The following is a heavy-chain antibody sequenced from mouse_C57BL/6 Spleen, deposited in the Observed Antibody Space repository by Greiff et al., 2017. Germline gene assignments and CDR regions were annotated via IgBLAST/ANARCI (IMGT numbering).Heavy chain of an antibody. CDR3: ARGGLLLNYAMDY. Sequence: QVQLQQPGAELVRPGSSVKLSCKASGYTFTSYLMHWVKQRPIQGLEWIGNIDPSDSETHYNQKFKDKATLTVDKSSSTAYMQLSSLTSEDSAVYYCARGGLLLNYAMDYWGQGTSVTVSS. CDR2: IDPSDSET. J-gene: IGHJ4*01. V-gene: IGHV1-52*01. D-gene: IGHD2-3*01. CDR1: GYTFTSYL.